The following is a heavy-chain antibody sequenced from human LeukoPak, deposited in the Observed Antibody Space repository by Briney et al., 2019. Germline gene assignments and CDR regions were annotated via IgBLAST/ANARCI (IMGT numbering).Heavy chain of an antibody. D-gene: IGHD3-16*01. Sequence: GGSLRLSCAASGFTFSSYWMHWVRQAPGEGLVWVARITSDGSSTSHADSVKGRSTISRDNAKNTLYLQMNSLRAEDTAVYYCARDYAVGESFDIWGQGTLVTVSS. CDR1: GFTFSSYW. CDR2: ITSDGSST. V-gene: IGHV3-74*01. J-gene: IGHJ3*02. CDR3: ARDYAVGESFDI.